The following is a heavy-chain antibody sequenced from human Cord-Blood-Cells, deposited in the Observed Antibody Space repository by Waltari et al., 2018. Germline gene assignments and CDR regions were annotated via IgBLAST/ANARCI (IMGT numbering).Heavy chain of an antibody. V-gene: IGHV3-30*04. CDR2: ISYDGSNK. Sequence: SYAMHWVRQAPGKGLEWVAVISYDGSNKYYADSVKGRFTISRDNSKNTLYLQMNSLRAEDTAVYYCAREAVAGNYFDYWGQGTLVTVSS. CDR1: SYA. J-gene: IGHJ4*02. CDR3: AREAVAGNYFDY. D-gene: IGHD6-19*01.